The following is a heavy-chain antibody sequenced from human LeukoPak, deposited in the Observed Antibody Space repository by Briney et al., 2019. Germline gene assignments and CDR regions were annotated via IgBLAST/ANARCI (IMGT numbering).Heavy chain of an antibody. Sequence: HTGGSLRLSCAASGFTFSSYWMHWVRQVPGKGLVWVSRIRRDGTITNYEDSVKGRFTISRDNARNTLYLQLNSLRAEDTAIYYCARNFVGSITSDFDSWGQGTQVTVSP. CDR2: IRRDGTIT. V-gene: IGHV3-74*01. J-gene: IGHJ4*02. CDR3: ARNFVGSITSDFDS. CDR1: GFTFSSYW. D-gene: IGHD3-3*01.